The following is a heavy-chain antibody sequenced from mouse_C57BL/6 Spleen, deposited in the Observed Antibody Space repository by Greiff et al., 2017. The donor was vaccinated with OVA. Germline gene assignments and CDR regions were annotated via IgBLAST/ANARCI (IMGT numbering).Heavy chain of an antibody. Sequence: EVQLVESGGGLVKPGGSLKLSCAASGFTFSDYGMHWVRQAPEKGLEWVAYISSGSSTLYYADTVKGRFTISRDNAKNTLFLQMTSLRSEDTAMYYCARERGYDYGDYYAMDYWGQGTSVTVSS. CDR1: GFTFSDYG. CDR2: ISSGSSTL. CDR3: ARERGYDYGDYYAMDY. J-gene: IGHJ4*01. V-gene: IGHV5-17*01. D-gene: IGHD2-4*01.